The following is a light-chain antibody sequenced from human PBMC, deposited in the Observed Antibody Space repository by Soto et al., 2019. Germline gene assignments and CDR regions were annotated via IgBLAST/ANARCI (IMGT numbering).Light chain of an antibody. Sequence: EIVMTQSPATLSVSPGERATLSCRASQSVSNNLAWYQQKPGQAPRLLIYGASTRVTGIPARLSGSGSGTEFTLTISSLQSEDYATYYCRQYDNWPTYFGQGTRLEIK. CDR2: GAS. J-gene: IGKJ5*01. V-gene: IGKV3-15*01. CDR1: QSVSNN. CDR3: RQYDNWPTY.